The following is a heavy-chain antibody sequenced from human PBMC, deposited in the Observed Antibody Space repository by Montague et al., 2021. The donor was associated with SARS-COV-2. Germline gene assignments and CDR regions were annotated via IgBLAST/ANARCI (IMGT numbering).Heavy chain of an antibody. Sequence: SETLSLTCTVSGGSISSYYWSWIRQPPGKGLEWIGYIYYSGSNNYNPSLKSRVTISVDTSKNQFSLKLSSVTAADTAVYYCARGNTWEGYSYGFDYWGQGTLVTVSS. CDR3: ARGNTWEGYSYGFDY. CDR1: GGSISSYY. V-gene: IGHV4-59*01. D-gene: IGHD5-18*01. CDR2: IYYSGSN. J-gene: IGHJ4*02.